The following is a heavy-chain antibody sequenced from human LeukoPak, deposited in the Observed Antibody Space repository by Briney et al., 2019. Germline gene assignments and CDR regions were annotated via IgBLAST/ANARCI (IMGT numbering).Heavy chain of an antibody. D-gene: IGHD3-10*01. V-gene: IGHV4-30-2*01. CDR2: IYHSGST. Sequence: SETLSLTCTVSGGSIGGYYWSWIRQPPGKGLEWIGYIYHSGSTYYNPSLKSRVTISVDRSKNQFSLKLSSVTAADTAVYYCARGGDHAVDYWGQGTLVTVSS. J-gene: IGHJ4*02. CDR1: GGSIGGYY. CDR3: ARGGDHAVDY.